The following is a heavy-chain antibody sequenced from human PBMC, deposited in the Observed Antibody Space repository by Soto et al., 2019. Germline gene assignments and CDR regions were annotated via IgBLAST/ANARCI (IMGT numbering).Heavy chain of an antibody. CDR1: GFNFSSYA. J-gene: IGHJ2*01. CDR2: ISGSGGST. V-gene: IGHV3-23*01. Sequence: GGSLRLSCAASGFNFSSYAMSWVRQGTGKGLEWVSAISGSGGSTYYADSVKGRFNISRNNSKNTLYLEMNTLRAKDTAVYYCAKGMGALRYSSSQKPGGWYSDRWGRGTLVSISS. CDR3: AKGMGALRYSSSQKPGGWYSDR. D-gene: IGHD6-13*01.